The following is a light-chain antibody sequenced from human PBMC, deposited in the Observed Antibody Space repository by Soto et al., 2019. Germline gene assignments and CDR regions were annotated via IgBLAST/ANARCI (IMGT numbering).Light chain of an antibody. CDR1: SSNIGSHT. Sequence: QSVLTQPPSASGTPGQRITISCSGSSSNIGSHTVNWHQQVPGTAPKLLIYSNNERPSGVPDRFSGSKSGTSASLAISGLQSEDEADYYCAAWDVSLNGHYAFGTGTKVTVL. CDR3: AAWDVSLNGHYA. CDR2: SNN. J-gene: IGLJ1*01. V-gene: IGLV1-44*01.